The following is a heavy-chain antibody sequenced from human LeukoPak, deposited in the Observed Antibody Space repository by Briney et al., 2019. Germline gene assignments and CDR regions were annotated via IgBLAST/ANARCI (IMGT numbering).Heavy chain of an antibody. CDR3: AKDNPIEEVPGLGPGQ. J-gene: IGHJ4*02. V-gene: IGHV3-30*02. CDR2: MRHDGSDN. Sequence: GGSLRLSCAAPGFTFSKSGMHWVRQAPGKGLEWVAFMRHDGSDNYYGDSVKGRFTISRDNSKNTLYLQMNSLRVEDTGLYYCAKDNPIEEVPGLGPGQWGQGTLVTVSS. CDR1: GFTFSKSG. D-gene: IGHD2-2*01.